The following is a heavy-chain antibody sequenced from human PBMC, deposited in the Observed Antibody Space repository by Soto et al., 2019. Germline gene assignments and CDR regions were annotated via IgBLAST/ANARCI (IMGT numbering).Heavy chain of an antibody. V-gene: IGHV4-39*01. CDR3: GKVLVGATGHTDSDS. D-gene: IGHD2-15*01. CDR1: GGSIYRSGYY. Sequence: SETLSLTCTVSGGSIYRSGYYWGWIRQPPGRGLEWIGNIDYNGVTYSNPSLKSRVTISRDTSKNQFSLKLTSVTAADPALYYCGKVLVGATGHTDSDSWGPGTLVTVSS. J-gene: IGHJ4*02. CDR2: IDYNGVT.